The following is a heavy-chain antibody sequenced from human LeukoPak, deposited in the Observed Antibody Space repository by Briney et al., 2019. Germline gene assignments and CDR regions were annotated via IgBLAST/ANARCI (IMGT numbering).Heavy chain of an antibody. Sequence: SETLSLTCAVYGGSFSGYYWSWIRQPPGKGLEWIGEINHSGSTNYNPSLKSRVTISVDTSKSQFSLKLSSVTTADTAGYYCARGPYYYGMDVWGQGTTVTVSS. CDR1: GGSFSGYY. CDR3: ARGPYYYGMDV. CDR2: INHSGST. J-gene: IGHJ6*02. V-gene: IGHV4-34*01.